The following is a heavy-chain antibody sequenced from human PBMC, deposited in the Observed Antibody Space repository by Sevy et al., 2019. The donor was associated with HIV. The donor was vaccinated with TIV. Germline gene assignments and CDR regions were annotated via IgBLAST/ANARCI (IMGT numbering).Heavy chain of an antibody. Sequence: GGSLRLSCAASGFTFSSYWMSWVRQAPGKGLEWVANIKQDGSEKYYVDSVKGRFTTSRDNAKNSQYLQMNSLRAEDTAVYYCARDDIGIAARPTYYYYGMDVWGQGTTVTVSS. J-gene: IGHJ6*02. CDR1: GFTFSSYW. V-gene: IGHV3-7*01. CDR3: ARDDIGIAARPTYYYYGMDV. CDR2: IKQDGSEK. D-gene: IGHD6-6*01.